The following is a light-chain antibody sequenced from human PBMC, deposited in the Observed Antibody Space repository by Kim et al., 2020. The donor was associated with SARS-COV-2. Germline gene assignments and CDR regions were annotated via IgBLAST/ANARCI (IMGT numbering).Light chain of an antibody. J-gene: IGLJ1*01. V-gene: IGLV2-14*03. CDR2: DVS. CDR3: SSYTSSSTLAYV. CDR1: SIEVGGDNS. Sequence: TMYYTGTSIEVGGDNSVSWYQQHPGKAPKLMIYDVSNRPSGVSNRFSGSKSGNTASLTISGLQAEDEADYYCSSYTSSSTLAYVFGTGTKVTVL.